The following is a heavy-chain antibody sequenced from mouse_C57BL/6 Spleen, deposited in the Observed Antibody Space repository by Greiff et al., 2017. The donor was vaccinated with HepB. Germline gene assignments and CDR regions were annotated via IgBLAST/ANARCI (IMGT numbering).Heavy chain of an antibody. J-gene: IGHJ3*01. CDR3: ARPYYDYLFAY. D-gene: IGHD2-4*01. Sequence: VQLQQSGPELVKPGASVKISCKASGYSFTGYYMNWVKQSPEKSLEWIGEINPSTGGTTYNQKFKAKATLTVDKSSSTAYMQLKSLTSEDSAVYYCARPYYDYLFAYWGQGTLVTVSA. CDR2: INPSTGGT. CDR1: GYSFTGYY. V-gene: IGHV1-42*01.